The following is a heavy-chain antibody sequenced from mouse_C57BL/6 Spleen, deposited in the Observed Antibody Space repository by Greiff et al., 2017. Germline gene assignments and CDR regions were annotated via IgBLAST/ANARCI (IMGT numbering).Heavy chain of an antibody. Sequence: QVQLQQSGAELVRPGTSVKVSCKASGYAFTNYLIEWVKQRPGQGLEWIGVINPGSGGTNYNEQFKGKATLTADKSSSTAYMQLSSLTSEDSAVYFCASVHDLLGVFAYWGQGTLVTVSA. CDR3: ASVHDLLGVFAY. CDR1: GYAFTNYL. D-gene: IGHD2-1*01. CDR2: INPGSGGT. V-gene: IGHV1-54*01. J-gene: IGHJ3*01.